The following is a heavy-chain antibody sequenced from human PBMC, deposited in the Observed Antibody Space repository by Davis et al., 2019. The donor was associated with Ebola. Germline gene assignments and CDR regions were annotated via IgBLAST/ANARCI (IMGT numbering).Heavy chain of an antibody. Sequence: MPSETLSLTCTVSGGSISSSSYYWGWIRQPPGKGLEWIGSIYYSGSTYYNPSLKRRVTISVNTSKNQFSLQLSSVTAADTAVYYCARAPDIVVVVAATGYYGMDVWGQGTTVTVSS. CDR1: GGSISSSSYY. D-gene: IGHD2-15*01. J-gene: IGHJ6*02. CDR2: IYYSGST. CDR3: ARAPDIVVVVAATGYYGMDV. V-gene: IGHV4-39*01.